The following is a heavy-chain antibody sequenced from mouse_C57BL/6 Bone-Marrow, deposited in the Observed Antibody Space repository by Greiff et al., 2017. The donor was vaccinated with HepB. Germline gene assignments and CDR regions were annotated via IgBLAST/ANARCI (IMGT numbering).Heavy chain of an antibody. V-gene: IGHV1-50*01. CDR3: ARCYYSNPYYFDY. CDR1: GYTFTSYW. Sequence: VQLKQPGAELVKPGASVKLSCKASGYTFTSYWMQWVKQRPGQGLEWIGEIDPSDSYTNYNQKFKGKATLTVDTSSSTAYMQLSSLTSEDSAVYYCARCYYSNPYYFDYWGQGTTLTVSS. J-gene: IGHJ2*01. D-gene: IGHD2-5*01. CDR2: IDPSDSYT.